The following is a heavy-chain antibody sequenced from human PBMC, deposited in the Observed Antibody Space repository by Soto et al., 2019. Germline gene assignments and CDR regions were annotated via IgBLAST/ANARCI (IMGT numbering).Heavy chain of an antibody. V-gene: IGHV1-8*01. Sequence: QVQLVQSGAEVKKPGASVKVSCKASGYTFTSYEINWVRQATGQGLEWMGWMNPNSVDTGYAQKFQGRVTMTRNTSISTAYMELSSLRSEDTAVYYCARGELLWFGELLRWGQGTLVTVSS. CDR3: ARGELLWFGELLR. CDR1: GYTFTSYE. D-gene: IGHD3-10*01. J-gene: IGHJ4*02. CDR2: MNPNSVDT.